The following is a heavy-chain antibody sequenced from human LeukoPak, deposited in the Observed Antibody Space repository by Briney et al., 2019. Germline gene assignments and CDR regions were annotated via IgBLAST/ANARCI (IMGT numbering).Heavy chain of an antibody. Sequence: SETLSLTCTVSGYSISSGYYWGWIRQPPGEGLEWIGSIYHSGSTYYNPSLKSRVTISVDTSKNQFSLKLSSVTAADTAVYYCARGPASINWFDPWGQGTLVTVSS. D-gene: IGHD2-2*01. V-gene: IGHV4-38-2*02. J-gene: IGHJ5*02. CDR1: GYSISSGYY. CDR2: IYHSGST. CDR3: ARGPASINWFDP.